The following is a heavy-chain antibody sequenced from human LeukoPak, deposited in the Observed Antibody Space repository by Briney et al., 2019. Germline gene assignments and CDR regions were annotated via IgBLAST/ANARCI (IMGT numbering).Heavy chain of an antibody. V-gene: IGHV3-23*01. J-gene: IGHJ4*02. CDR1: GFTFDDYA. CDR2: ISGSGGST. D-gene: IGHD3-16*01. CDR3: AKDWASFDY. Sequence: GGSLRLSCAASGFTFDDYAMHWVRQAPGKGLEWVSLISGSGGSTYYADSVKGRFTISRDNSKNTLYLQMNSLRAEDTAVYYCAKDWASFDYWGQGTLVTVSS.